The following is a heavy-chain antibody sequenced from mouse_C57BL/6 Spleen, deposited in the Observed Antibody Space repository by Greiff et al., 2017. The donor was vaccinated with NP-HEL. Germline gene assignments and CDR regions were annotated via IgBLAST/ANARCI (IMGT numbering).Heavy chain of an antibody. Sequence: VQLQQSGAELVKPGASVKMSCKASGYTFTSYWITWVKQRPGQGLEWIGDIYPGSGSTNYNEKFKSKATLTVDTSSSTAYMQLSSLTSEDSAVYYCARFDGYYHYDMDYWGQGTSVTVAS. J-gene: IGHJ4*01. CDR1: GYTFTSYW. CDR3: ARFDGYYHYDMDY. D-gene: IGHD2-3*01. V-gene: IGHV1-55*01. CDR2: IYPGSGST.